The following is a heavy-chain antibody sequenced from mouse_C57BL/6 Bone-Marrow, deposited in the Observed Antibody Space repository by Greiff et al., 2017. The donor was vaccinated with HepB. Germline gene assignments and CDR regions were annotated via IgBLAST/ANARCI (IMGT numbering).Heavy chain of an antibody. V-gene: IGHV5-9-1*02. CDR1: GFTFSSYA. CDR3: TRGELGRGADY. D-gene: IGHD4-1*01. CDR2: ISSGGDYI. Sequence: EVKLMESGEGLVKPGGSLKLSCAASGFTFSSYAMSWVRQTPEKRLEWVAYISSGGDYIYYADTVKGRFTISRDNARNTLYLQMSSLKSEDTAMYYCTRGELGRGADYWGQGTTLTVSS. J-gene: IGHJ2*01.